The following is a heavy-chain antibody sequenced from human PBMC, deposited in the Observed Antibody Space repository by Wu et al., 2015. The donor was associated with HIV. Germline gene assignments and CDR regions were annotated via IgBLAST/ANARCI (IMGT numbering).Heavy chain of an antibody. CDR1: GGSFNNFA. Sequence: QVQLVQSGAEVKQPGSSVKVSCKSSGGSFNNFAINWVRQAPGQGLEWLGGLTLIFGTSKYAQRFQGRVTITTDESKGIAYMQLSSLRSEDTAVYYCARGYYYDGGYYFDSWGQGTLVTVSS. J-gene: IGHJ4*02. V-gene: IGHV1-69*05. D-gene: IGHD3-22*01. CDR3: ARGYYYDGGYYFDS. CDR2: LTLIFGTS.